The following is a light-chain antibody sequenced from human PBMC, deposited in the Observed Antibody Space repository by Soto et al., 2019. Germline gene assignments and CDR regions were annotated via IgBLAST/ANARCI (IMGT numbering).Light chain of an antibody. CDR1: QGISSY. CDR2: AAS. CDR3: QHLHSYPLT. J-gene: IGKJ4*01. Sequence: DIQLTQSPSFLSASVGDRVTITCRASQGISSYLAWYQQKPGKAPKLLIFAASTLHTGVPSRFSGSGSATEFTLTISSLQPEDFATYYCQHLHSYPLTFGGGTKVEMK. V-gene: IGKV1-9*01.